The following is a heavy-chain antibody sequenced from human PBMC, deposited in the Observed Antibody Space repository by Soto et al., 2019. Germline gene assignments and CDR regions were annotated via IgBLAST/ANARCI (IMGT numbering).Heavy chain of an antibody. V-gene: IGHV1-8*01. D-gene: IGHD3-3*01. CDR1: GYTFTSYD. Sequence: QVQLVQSGAEVKKPGASVKVSCKASGYTFTSYDINWVRQATGQGLEWMGWMNPNSGNTGYAQKFQGRVTITRNTSISTAYMGLSSLRSEGTAVYYCGRGRPGDYDFWSRFQGRMDVWGKGTTVTVSS. CDR2: MNPNSGNT. CDR3: GRGRPGDYDFWSRFQGRMDV. J-gene: IGHJ6*03.